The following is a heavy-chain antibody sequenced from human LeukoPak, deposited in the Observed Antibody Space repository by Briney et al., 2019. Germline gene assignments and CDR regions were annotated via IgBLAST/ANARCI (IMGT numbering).Heavy chain of an antibody. V-gene: IGHV3-66*02. Sequence: GGSLRLSCAASGFAVSDHYMNWVRQAPGKGLEWVSVIYSGGSSYYADSVKGRFTISRDNSKNTVYLQMNSLRAEDTAVYYCTASAGRPRFDYWGQGTLVTVSS. D-gene: IGHD2-21*02. CDR2: IYSGGSS. CDR1: GFAVSDHY. J-gene: IGHJ4*02. CDR3: TASAGRPRFDY.